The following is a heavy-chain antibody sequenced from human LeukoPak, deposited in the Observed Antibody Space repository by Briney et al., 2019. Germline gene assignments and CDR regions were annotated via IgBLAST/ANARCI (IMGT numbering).Heavy chain of an antibody. D-gene: IGHD3-16*01. Sequence: SETLSLTCTVSGDSISDYYRGWIRQPPGKGLEWIGYFHNSGTSTYNPSLKSRVAISADTSKNQFSLKLNSLATADTAVYYCTRGAGWLIDYWGQGILVTVSS. CDR1: GDSISDYY. CDR2: FHNSGTS. V-gene: IGHV4-59*01. CDR3: TRGAGWLIDY. J-gene: IGHJ4*02.